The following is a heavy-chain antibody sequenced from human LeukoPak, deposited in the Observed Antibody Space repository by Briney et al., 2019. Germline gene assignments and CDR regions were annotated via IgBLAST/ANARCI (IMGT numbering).Heavy chain of an antibody. Sequence: HGASVTVSCKASGYTFTGYYMHWVRQAPGQGLEWMGWINPNSGGTNYAQKFQGRVTMTRDTSISTAYMELSRLRSDDTAVYYCARDWCSGGSCYSGVATKQHWGQGTLVTVSS. CDR3: ARDWCSGGSCYSGVATKQH. CDR1: GYTFTGYY. J-gene: IGHJ1*01. D-gene: IGHD2-15*01. V-gene: IGHV1-2*02. CDR2: INPNSGGT.